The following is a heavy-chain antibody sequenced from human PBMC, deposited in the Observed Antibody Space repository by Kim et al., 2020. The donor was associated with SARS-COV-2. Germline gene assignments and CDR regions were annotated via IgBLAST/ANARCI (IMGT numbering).Heavy chain of an antibody. V-gene: IGHV3-33*01. CDR1: GFTFSSYG. J-gene: IGHJ3*02. CDR2: IWYDGSNK. Sequence: GGSLRLSCAASGFTFSSYGMHWVRQAPGKGLEWVAVIWYDGSNKYYADSVKGRFTISRDNSKNTLYLQMNSLSAEDTAVYYCATEVSGYSSSWYRLDAFDIWGQGTMVTVSS. D-gene: IGHD6-13*01. CDR3: ATEVSGYSSSWYRLDAFDI.